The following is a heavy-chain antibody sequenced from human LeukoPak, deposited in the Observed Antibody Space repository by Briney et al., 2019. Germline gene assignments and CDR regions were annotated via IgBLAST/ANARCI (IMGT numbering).Heavy chain of an antibody. V-gene: IGHV1-46*01. CDR1: GYTFTSYS. CDR2: INPSSGRT. CDR3: ARDYGDYVNFDY. J-gene: IGHJ4*02. Sequence: ASVKVSCKASGYTFTSYSIHWVRQAPGQGLEWMGIINPSSGRTNYAQKFQGRVTMTTDTSTSTAYMELRSLRSDDTAVYYCARDYGDYVNFDYWGQGTLVTVSS. D-gene: IGHD4-17*01.